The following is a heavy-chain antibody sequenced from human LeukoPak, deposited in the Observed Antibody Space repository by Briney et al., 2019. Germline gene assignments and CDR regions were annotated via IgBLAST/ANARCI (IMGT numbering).Heavy chain of an antibody. CDR2: IYYSGST. CDR1: GGSISSYY. J-gene: IGHJ4*02. CDR3: ARHQSMIVTGGFDY. D-gene: IGHD3-22*01. Sequence: PSEALSLTCSVSGGSISSYYWSWIRQPPGKGLEWIRYIYYSGSTNYNPSLKSRVTISVDTSKNQFSLKLSSVTAADTAVYYCARHQSMIVTGGFDYWGQGTLVTVSS. V-gene: IGHV4-59*01.